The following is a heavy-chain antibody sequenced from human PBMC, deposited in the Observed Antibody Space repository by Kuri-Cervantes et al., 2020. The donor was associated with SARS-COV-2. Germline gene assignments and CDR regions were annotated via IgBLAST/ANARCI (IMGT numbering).Heavy chain of an antibody. CDR2: TNTDGSST. CDR3: ARAFLRGGSDY. J-gene: IGHJ4*02. V-gene: IGHV3-74*01. Sequence: GGSLRLSCAASGFTFDDYAMHWVRQAPGKGLVWVSRTNTDGSSTSYADSVKGRFTISRDNAKNTLYLQMNSLRAEDTAVYYCARAFLRGGSDYWGQGTLVTVSS. CDR1: GFTFDDYA. D-gene: IGHD1-26*01.